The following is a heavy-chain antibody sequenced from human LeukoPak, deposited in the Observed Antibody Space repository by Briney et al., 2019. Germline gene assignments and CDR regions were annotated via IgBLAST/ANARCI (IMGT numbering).Heavy chain of an antibody. V-gene: IGHV4-39*01. CDR1: GGSISSSSYY. CDR2: IYYSGST. D-gene: IGHD2-15*01. Sequence: SETLSLTRTVSGGSISSSSYYWGWIRQPPGKGLEWIGSIYYSGSTYYNPSLKSRVTISVDTSKNQFSLKLSSVTAADTAVYYCARNSCPSGSCYDNRGYFDYWGQGTLVTVSS. CDR3: ARNSCPSGSCYDNRGYFDY. J-gene: IGHJ4*02.